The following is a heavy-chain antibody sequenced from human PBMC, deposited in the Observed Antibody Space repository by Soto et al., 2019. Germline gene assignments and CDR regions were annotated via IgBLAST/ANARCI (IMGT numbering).Heavy chain of an antibody. CDR3: SQPMVVGATGAFDI. CDR2: IIPIVGIA. CDR1: GGTFNTYS. V-gene: IGHV1-69*02. Sequence: QVQLVQSGAEVKKPGSSVKVSCQAAGGTFNTYSINWVRQAPGQGLEWMGRIIPIVGIAKYAQKFQGRVAITASKSTSTAYIRELNRLRPADTSMYYFSQPMVVGATGAFDIWAQVTMVTVSS. D-gene: IGHD2-15*01. J-gene: IGHJ3*02.